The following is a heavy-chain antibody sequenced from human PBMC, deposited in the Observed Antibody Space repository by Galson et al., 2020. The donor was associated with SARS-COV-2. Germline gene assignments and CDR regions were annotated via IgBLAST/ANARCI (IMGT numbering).Heavy chain of an antibody. CDR1: GGSISSYY. CDR2: IYSSGST. V-gene: IGHV4-4*07. Sequence: PSETLSLTCTVSGGSISSYYWSWIRQPAGTGLEWIGRIYSSGSTNYKPSLKSRVTMSVDTSKNQFSLKLSSVTAADTAVYYCARGFSESQNDAFDIWGQGTKVTVSS. CDR3: ARGFSESQNDAFDI. J-gene: IGHJ3*02. D-gene: IGHD1-26*01.